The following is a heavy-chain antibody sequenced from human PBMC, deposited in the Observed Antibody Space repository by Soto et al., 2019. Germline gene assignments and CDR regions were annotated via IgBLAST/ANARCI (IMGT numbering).Heavy chain of an antibody. Sequence: ETLSLTCTVSGDSISRYYWSWIRQPPGKGLEWLGSVYYSGSAEYTPSLKSRGTISVDTSRNQFSLKVTSVTAADTALYFCARGTVTISALSYGMDVWGQGTTVTVSS. CDR2: VYYSGSA. CDR3: ARGTVTISALSYGMDV. CDR1: GDSISRYY. J-gene: IGHJ6*02. D-gene: IGHD4-17*01. V-gene: IGHV4-59*01.